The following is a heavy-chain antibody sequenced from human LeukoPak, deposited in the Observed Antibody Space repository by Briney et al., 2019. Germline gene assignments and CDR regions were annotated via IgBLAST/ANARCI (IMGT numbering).Heavy chain of an antibody. CDR3: ARVWYGSATLGWFDP. CDR1: GGSISSSTYY. CDR2: VYYTGST. J-gene: IGHJ5*02. V-gene: IGHV4-39*01. D-gene: IGHD3-10*01. Sequence: SETLSPTCTVSGGSISSSTYYWGWIRQPPGEGLEWIGTVYYTGSTYYNPSLRSRVTISVDTSKNQFSLKLSSVTAADTAVFYCARVWYGSATLGWFDPWGQGTLVTVSS.